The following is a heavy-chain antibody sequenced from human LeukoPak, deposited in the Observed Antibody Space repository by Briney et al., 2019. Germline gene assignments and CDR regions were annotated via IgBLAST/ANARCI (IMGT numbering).Heavy chain of an antibody. V-gene: IGHV3-21*01. Sequence: PGESLRLSCAASGLTFSDCSMNWVRQAPGKGLEWVSSISSSSSYIYYADSVKGRFTVSRDNAKNSLHLQVNSLRAEDRAVYYCARQTTVTTIDYWGQGTLVTVSS. J-gene: IGHJ4*02. CDR2: ISSSSSYI. D-gene: IGHD4-11*01. CDR1: GLTFSDCS. CDR3: ARQTTVTTIDY.